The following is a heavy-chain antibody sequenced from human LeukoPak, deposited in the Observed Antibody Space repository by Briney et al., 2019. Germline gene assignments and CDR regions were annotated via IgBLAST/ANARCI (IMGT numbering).Heavy chain of an antibody. Sequence: GGSLRLSCAASGLTVSNNYMNWVRQAPGKGLEWVSGISGSGGSTYYADSVKGRFTISRDNSKNTVYLQMNRLGAEDTALYYCAKDMIVVVATAREYFDYWGQGTLVTVSS. J-gene: IGHJ4*02. D-gene: IGHD2-2*01. CDR1: GLTVSNNY. CDR2: ISGSGGST. V-gene: IGHV3-23*01. CDR3: AKDMIVVVATAREYFDY.